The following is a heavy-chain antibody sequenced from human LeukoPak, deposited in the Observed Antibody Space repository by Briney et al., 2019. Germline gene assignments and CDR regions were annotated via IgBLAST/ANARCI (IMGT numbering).Heavy chain of an antibody. CDR3: ARAAVLRFLEWLPFDP. CDR1: GYTFTVYY. V-gene: IGHV1-2*02. J-gene: IGHJ5*02. CDR2: INPNSGGT. Sequence: ASVKVSCKASGYTFTVYYMHWVRQAPGQGLEWMGWINPNSGGTNYAQKFQGRVTMTRDTSISTAYMELSRLRSDDTAVYYCARAAVLRFLEWLPFDPWGQGTLVTVSS. D-gene: IGHD3-3*01.